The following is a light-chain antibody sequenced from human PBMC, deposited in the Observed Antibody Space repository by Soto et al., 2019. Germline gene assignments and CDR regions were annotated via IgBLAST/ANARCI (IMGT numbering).Light chain of an antibody. CDR3: QQYTRYPYT. CDR1: QSLDKW. CDR2: DAS. Sequence: DIQMTQSPSTLSASVGDRVSISCRASQSLDKWLAWYQQKPGEAPKLLVSDASNLESGVSSRFTGSGSGTEFTLTICSLQPDDFATYYCQQYTRYPYTFGQGTKLEIK. V-gene: IGKV1-5*01. J-gene: IGKJ2*01.